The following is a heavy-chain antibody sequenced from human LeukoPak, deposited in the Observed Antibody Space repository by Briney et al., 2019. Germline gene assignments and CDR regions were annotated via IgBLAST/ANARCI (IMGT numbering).Heavy chain of an antibody. CDR2: IYPGDSDT. Sequence: GESLKISCKGSGYSFTSYWIGWVRQMPGKGLEWMGIIYPGDSDTRYSPSFQCQVTISADKSISTAYLKWSSLKASDTATYYCARIASDYYYYYYMDVWGKGTTVTVSS. J-gene: IGHJ6*03. CDR3: ARIASDYYYYYYMDV. CDR1: GYSFTSYW. V-gene: IGHV5-51*01. D-gene: IGHD2-21*02.